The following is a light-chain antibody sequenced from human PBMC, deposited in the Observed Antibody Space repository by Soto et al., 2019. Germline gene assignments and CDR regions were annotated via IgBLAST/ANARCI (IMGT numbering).Light chain of an antibody. CDR2: GNS. CDR1: SSNIGAGYG. V-gene: IGLV1-40*01. Sequence: QPVLAQPPSVSGAPGQRVTISCTGSSSNIGAGYGVHWYQQLPGTAPKLLIYGNSNRPSGVPDRFSGSKSGTSASLAITGLQFEDEADYHCQSYDSSLSGWVFGGGTKVTVL. J-gene: IGLJ3*02. CDR3: QSYDSSLSGWV.